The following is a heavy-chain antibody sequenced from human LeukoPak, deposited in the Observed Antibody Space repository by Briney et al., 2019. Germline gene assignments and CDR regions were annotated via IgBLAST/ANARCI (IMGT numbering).Heavy chain of an antibody. Sequence: SETLSLTCTVSGGSISSGGYYWSWIRQHPGKGLEWIGYIYYSGSTYYNPSLKSRVTISVDTSKNQFSLKLSSVTAADTAVYYCARENYDFDAFDIWGQGTMVTVSS. D-gene: IGHD3-3*01. CDR2: IYYSGST. V-gene: IGHV4-31*03. CDR3: ARENYDFDAFDI. J-gene: IGHJ3*02. CDR1: GGSISSGGYY.